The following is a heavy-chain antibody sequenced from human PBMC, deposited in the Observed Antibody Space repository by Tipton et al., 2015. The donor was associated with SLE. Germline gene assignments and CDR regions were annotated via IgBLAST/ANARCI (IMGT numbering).Heavy chain of an antibody. CDR1: GFTFSSYG. V-gene: IGHV3-30*02. Sequence: SLRLSCAASGFTFSSYGMHWVRQAPGKGLEWVAFIRYDGSNKYYADSVKGRFTISRDNSKNTLYLQMNSLRSDDTAVYYCARDKLGIDPGDYWGQGTLVTVSS. CDR2: IRYDGSNK. D-gene: IGHD7-27*01. J-gene: IGHJ4*02. CDR3: ARDKLGIDPGDY.